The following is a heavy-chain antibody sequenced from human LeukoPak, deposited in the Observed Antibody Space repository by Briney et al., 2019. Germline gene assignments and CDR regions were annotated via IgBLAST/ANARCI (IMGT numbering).Heavy chain of an antibody. D-gene: IGHD3-3*01. J-gene: IGHJ4*02. CDR3: AKNPRVTIFGVATFDY. CDR2: ISGSGGST. CDR1: GFTFSSYA. Sequence: GGSLRLPCAASGFTFSSYAMSWVRQAPGKGLEWVSAISGSGGSTYYADSVKGRFTISRDNSKKSLYLQIKRLRAGDTGVYFCAKNPRVTIFGVATFDYWGQGTLVTVSS. V-gene: IGHV3-23*01.